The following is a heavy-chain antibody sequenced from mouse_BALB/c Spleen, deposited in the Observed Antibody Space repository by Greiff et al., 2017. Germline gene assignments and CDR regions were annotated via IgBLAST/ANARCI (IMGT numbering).Heavy chain of an antibody. CDR1: GYSITSGYY. Sequence: DVQLQQSGPGLVKPSQSLSLTCSVTGYSITSGYYWNWIRQLPGNKLEWMGYISYDGSNNYNPSLKNRISITRDTSKNQFFLKLNSVTTEDTATYYCASTTAADYCAMDYWGQGTSVTVSS. J-gene: IGHJ4*01. D-gene: IGHD1-2*01. CDR3: ASTTAADYCAMDY. V-gene: IGHV3-6*02. CDR2: ISYDGSN.